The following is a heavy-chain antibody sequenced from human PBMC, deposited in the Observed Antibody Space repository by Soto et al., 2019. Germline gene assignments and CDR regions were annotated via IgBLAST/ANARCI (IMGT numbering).Heavy chain of an antibody. CDR3: ARTYYDFWSGYYYYYYGMDV. D-gene: IGHD3-3*01. CDR1: GYSFTSYW. Sequence: GESLKISCKGSGYSFTSYWIGWVRQMPGKGLEWMGIIYPGDSDTRYSPSFQGQVTISADKSISTAYLQWSSLKASDTAMYYCARTYYDFWSGYYYYYYGMDVWGQGTTVTVSS. V-gene: IGHV5-51*01. J-gene: IGHJ6*02. CDR2: IYPGDSDT.